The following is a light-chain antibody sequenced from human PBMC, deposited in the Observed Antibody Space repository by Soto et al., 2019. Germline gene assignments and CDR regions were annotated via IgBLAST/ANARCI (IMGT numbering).Light chain of an antibody. Sequence: EIVITQSPDTLSVSPGERATLSCRASQSVSTNLAWYQQKPGQAPRLLMYGASTRATGIPARFSGSGSGTEFTLTISSLQSEDFAVYYCQQYNKWPPWTFGQGTKVEIK. CDR1: QSVSTN. CDR2: GAS. CDR3: QQYNKWPPWT. V-gene: IGKV3-15*01. J-gene: IGKJ1*01.